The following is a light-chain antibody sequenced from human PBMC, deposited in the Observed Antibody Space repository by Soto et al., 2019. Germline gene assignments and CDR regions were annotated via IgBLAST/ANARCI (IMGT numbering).Light chain of an antibody. J-gene: IGKJ4*01. CDR2: GAS. V-gene: IGKV3-20*01. CDR3: HQSDSSPLT. Sequence: EIVLTQSPGTLSLSPGERATLSFRASQNVSSSYLAWYQQKPGQAPRLLIYGASSRATGIPDRFSGSGSGTDFTLTISRLEPEDFAVYYCHQSDSSPLTFGGGTKVEIK. CDR1: QNVSSSY.